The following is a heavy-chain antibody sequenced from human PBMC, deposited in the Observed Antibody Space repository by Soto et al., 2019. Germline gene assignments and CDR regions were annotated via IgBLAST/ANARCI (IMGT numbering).Heavy chain of an antibody. V-gene: IGHV3-33*01. D-gene: IGHD5-18*01. Sequence: PGGSLTLSCAASGFTFSSYGMHWVLQAPGKGLEWVAVIWYDGSNKYYADSVKGRFTISRDNSKNTLYLQMNSLRAEDTAVYYCARGHSPWIQLWFRPYGMDVWGQGTTVTVSS. CDR2: IWYDGSNK. J-gene: IGHJ6*02. CDR1: GFTFSSYG. CDR3: ARGHSPWIQLWFRPYGMDV.